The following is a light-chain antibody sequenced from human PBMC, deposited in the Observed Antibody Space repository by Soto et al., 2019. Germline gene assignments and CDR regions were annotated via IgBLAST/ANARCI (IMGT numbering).Light chain of an antibody. CDR1: SSNIGNNY. CDR3: GTWDSSLSAEWV. CDR2: DNN. V-gene: IGLV1-51*01. J-gene: IGLJ3*02. Sequence: HSVLTQPPSVSAAPGQKVTISCSGSSSNIGNNYVSWYQQLPGTAPKLLIYDNNKRPSGIPDRFSGSKSGTSATLGITGLQTGDEADYYCGTWDSSLSAEWVFGGGTKLTVL.